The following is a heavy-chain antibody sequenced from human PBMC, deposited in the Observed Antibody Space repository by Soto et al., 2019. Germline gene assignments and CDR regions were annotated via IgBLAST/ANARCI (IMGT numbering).Heavy chain of an antibody. CDR2: IPNTENKK. V-gene: IGHV3-30-3*01. CDR1: GFTFSSYG. J-gene: IGHJ3*02. CDR3: ARTAGGRVRGALDI. D-gene: IGHD6-13*01. Sequence: QVHLEESGGGVVQPGTSLRLSCVASGFTFSSYGMHWVRQAPGKGLEWVAVIPNTENKKYYADSLKGRFTISRDHSQNMLFLQLGRLLSEDTAMYYCARTAGGRVRGALDIWGQGTMVTVS.